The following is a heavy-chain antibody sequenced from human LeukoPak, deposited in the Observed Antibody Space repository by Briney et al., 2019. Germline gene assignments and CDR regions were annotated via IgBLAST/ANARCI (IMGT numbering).Heavy chain of an antibody. CDR1: GGSISSSNW. CDR2: IYHSGST. Sequence: SGTLSLTCAVSGGSISSSNWWSWVRQPPGKGLEWIGEIYHSGSTNYNPSLKSRVTISVDTSKNQFSLKLSSVTAADTAVYYCARHGLQQQLVTFDYWGQGTLVTVSS. J-gene: IGHJ4*02. D-gene: IGHD6-13*01. V-gene: IGHV4-4*02. CDR3: ARHGLQQQLVTFDY.